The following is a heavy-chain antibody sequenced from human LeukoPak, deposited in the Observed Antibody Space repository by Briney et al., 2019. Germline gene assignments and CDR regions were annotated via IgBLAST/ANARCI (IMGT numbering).Heavy chain of an antibody. V-gene: IGHV3-30*04. D-gene: IGHD6-19*01. CDR2: ISYDGSNK. Sequence: PGRSLRLSCAASGFTFSTYTVLWVRQAPGKGLEWVAVISYDGSNKYYADSVKGRFTISRDNSKNTLYLQMNSLRAEDTAVYYCARGGRGWYVPLDYWGQGTLVTVSS. CDR3: ARGGRGWYVPLDY. CDR1: GFTFSTYT. J-gene: IGHJ4*02.